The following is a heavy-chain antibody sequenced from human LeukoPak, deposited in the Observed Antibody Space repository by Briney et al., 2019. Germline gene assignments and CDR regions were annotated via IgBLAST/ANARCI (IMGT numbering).Heavy chain of an antibody. CDR3: ARVPLGYCSRTSCYDALFDY. J-gene: IGHJ4*02. D-gene: IGHD2-2*01. Sequence: GASVKVSCKASGGTFSSYAISWARQAPGQGLEWMGRIIPIFGTANYAQKFQGRATITTDESTSTAYMELSSLRSEDTAVYYCARVPLGYCSRTSCYDALFDYWGQGTLVTVSS. V-gene: IGHV1-69*05. CDR2: IIPIFGTA. CDR1: GGTFSSYA.